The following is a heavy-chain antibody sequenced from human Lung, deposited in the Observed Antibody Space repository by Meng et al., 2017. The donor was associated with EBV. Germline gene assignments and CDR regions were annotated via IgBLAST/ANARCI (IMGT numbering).Heavy chain of an antibody. CDR3: AREIQGIAAAGLWRWFDP. D-gene: IGHD6-13*01. CDR2: INPNSGGT. CDR1: GSTFTAYY. V-gene: IGHV1-2*06. J-gene: IGHJ5*02. Sequence: VQLVCFWAQVKQPWASVKVSCKASGSTFTAYYIPWVRQAPGEVLEWMGRINPNSGGTNYAQKFQGRVSMTRDTSISTAYMELSSLRSDDTAVFYCAREIQGIAAAGLWRWFDPWGQGTLVTVSS.